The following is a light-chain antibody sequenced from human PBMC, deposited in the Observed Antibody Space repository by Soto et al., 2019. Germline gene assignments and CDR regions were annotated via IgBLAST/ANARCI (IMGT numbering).Light chain of an antibody. J-gene: IGKJ1*01. Sequence: DIQMTQSPSTLSSSVGDRVTITCRTSQSINYWLAWYQQKPGKAPKLLVYEAFNLESGVPARFSGSGSGTDFTLTIHSLQPDDFATYYCQQYHSYPWTLGQGTKVAIK. CDR3: QQYHSYPWT. CDR2: EAF. CDR1: QSINYW. V-gene: IGKV1-5*03.